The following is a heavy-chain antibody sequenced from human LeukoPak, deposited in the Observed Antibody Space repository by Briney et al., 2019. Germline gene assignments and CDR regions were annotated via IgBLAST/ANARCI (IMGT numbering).Heavy chain of an antibody. V-gene: IGHV1-8*01. D-gene: IGHD4-17*01. CDR1: GYTFSSYG. J-gene: IGHJ2*01. CDR2: MNPNSGDT. Sequence: GASVKVSCKASGYTFSSYGINWVRQATGQGLEWVGWMNPNSGDTGYAQKFQGRVTMTRYTSISTAYMELSSLRSEDTSVYYCARGSTVTRIIWYFDLWGRGTLVTVSS. CDR3: ARGSTVTRIIWYFDL.